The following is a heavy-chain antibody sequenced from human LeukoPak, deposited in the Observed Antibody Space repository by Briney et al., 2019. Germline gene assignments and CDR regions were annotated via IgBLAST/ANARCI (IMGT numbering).Heavy chain of an antibody. V-gene: IGHV3-7*03. D-gene: IGHD1-26*01. Sequence: GGSLRLSCAASGFIFSNYWMSWVRQAPGKGPEWVANIKQDGSEIYYVDSVKGRFTISRDNAKNSLYLQMNSLRPEDTALYYCAKDAGGYYYYYMGVWGKGTTVTISS. CDR3: AKDAGGYYYYYMGV. J-gene: IGHJ6*03. CDR2: IKQDGSEI. CDR1: GFIFSNYW.